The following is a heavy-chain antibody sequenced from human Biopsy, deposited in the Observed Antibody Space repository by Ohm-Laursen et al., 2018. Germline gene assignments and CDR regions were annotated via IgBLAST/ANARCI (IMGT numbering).Heavy chain of an antibody. J-gene: IGHJ4*02. CDR3: AREAIGYQLPCDD. V-gene: IGHV1-69*11. CDR2: IIPILRTA. D-gene: IGHD2-2*01. Sequence: SVKVSCKAPTGTFNSYGIIWVRQAPGQGLEWMGRIIPILRTAAYAQTFLGRVTITADSPTSTVDMELTSLTSDDTAVYFCAREAIGYQLPCDDWGQGTLVTVSS. CDR1: TGTFNSYG.